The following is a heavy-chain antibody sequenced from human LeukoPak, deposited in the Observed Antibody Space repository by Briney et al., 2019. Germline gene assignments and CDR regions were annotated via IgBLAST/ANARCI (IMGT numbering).Heavy chain of an antibody. CDR1: GFTFKVAW. J-gene: IGHJ4*02. Sequence: GGSLNLSCSGSGFTFKVAWVTWVRQAPGKGLEWVGRIKSNSDGGTTDYAAPVKGRFTISRVDSKNSLYLQMISLKPEDTAVYYCATIHSVATMDFDYRGQGSVATVSS. D-gene: IGHD5-12*01. V-gene: IGHV3-15*01. CDR2: IKSNSDGGTT. CDR3: ATIHSVATMDFDY.